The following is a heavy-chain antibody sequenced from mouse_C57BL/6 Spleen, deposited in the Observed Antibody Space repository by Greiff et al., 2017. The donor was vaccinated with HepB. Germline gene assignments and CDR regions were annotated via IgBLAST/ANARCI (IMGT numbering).Heavy chain of an antibody. D-gene: IGHD1-1*01. J-gene: IGHJ4*01. CDR3: VRLGSSPLYAMDY. V-gene: IGHV10-1*01. CDR2: IRSKSNNYAT. CDR1: GFSFNTYA. Sequence: EVQVVESGGGLVQPKGSLKLSCAASGFSFNTYAMNWVRQAPGKGLEWVARIRSKSNNYATYYADSVKDRFTISRDDSESMLYLQMNNLKTEDTAMYYCVRLGSSPLYAMDYWGQGTSVTVSS.